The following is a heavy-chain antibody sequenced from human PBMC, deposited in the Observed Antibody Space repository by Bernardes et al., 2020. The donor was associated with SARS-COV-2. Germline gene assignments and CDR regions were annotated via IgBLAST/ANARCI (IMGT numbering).Heavy chain of an antibody. CDR3: ATQTMVQGATFDY. J-gene: IGHJ4*02. CDR2: ISGSGGST. CDR1: GFTFSSYA. Sequence: GGSLRLSCAASGFTFSSYAMSWVRQAPGKGLEWVSAISGSGGSTYYADSVKGRFTISRDNSKNTLYLQMNSLRAEDTAVYYCATQTMVQGATFDYWGQGTLVTVSS. D-gene: IGHD3-10*01. V-gene: IGHV3-23*01.